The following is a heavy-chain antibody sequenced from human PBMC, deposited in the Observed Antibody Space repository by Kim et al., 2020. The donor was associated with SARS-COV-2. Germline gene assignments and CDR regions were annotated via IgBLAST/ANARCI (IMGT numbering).Heavy chain of an antibody. CDR1: GFTSPNFG. CDR2: ISVYGGQT. Sequence: ASVKVSCKASGFTSPNFGISWVRQAPGQGLQWLGWISVYGGQTNYAQKFQDRVTMTIDTSTATAYMELRSLTSDDTAMFYCARDVGVAGDDTFDSWGQGTRVTVSS. D-gene: IGHD2-21*01. J-gene: IGHJ4*02. V-gene: IGHV1-18*01. CDR3: ARDVGVAGDDTFDS.